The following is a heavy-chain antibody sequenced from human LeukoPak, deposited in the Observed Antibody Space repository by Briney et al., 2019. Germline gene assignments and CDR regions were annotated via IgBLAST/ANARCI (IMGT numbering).Heavy chain of an antibody. Sequence: SETLSLTCTVSGGSITSSSYYCGWLRQPPGKGLEWIVSIYYSGSTYYNPSLKSRVTISVDTSKNQFSLKVSSVTAADTAVYYCARQDIGSGYYDYWGQGTLVTVSS. CDR1: GGSITSSSYY. CDR2: IYYSGST. J-gene: IGHJ4*02. D-gene: IGHD3-22*01. V-gene: IGHV4-39*01. CDR3: ARQDIGSGYYDY.